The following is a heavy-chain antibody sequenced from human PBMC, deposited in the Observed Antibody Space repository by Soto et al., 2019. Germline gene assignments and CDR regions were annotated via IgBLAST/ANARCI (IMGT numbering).Heavy chain of an antibody. Sequence: SQTLSLTCAVYGGSFSGYYWSWIRQPPGKGLEWIGEINHSGSTNYNPSLKSRVTISVDTSKNQFSLKLSSVTAADTAVYYCARGRCSGGSCYIDYWGQGTLVTVSS. CDR1: GGSFSGYY. V-gene: IGHV4-34*01. J-gene: IGHJ4*02. D-gene: IGHD2-15*01. CDR3: ARGRCSGGSCYIDY. CDR2: INHSGST.